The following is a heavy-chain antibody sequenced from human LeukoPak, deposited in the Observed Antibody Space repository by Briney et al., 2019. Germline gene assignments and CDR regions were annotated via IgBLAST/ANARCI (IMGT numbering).Heavy chain of an antibody. CDR2: IYYSGNT. CDR3: ASDYFDRTGYYGFIY. V-gene: IGHV4-39*07. D-gene: IGHD3-22*01. Sequence: SSETLSLTCTVSGGSVSSSNYYWGWIRKPPGKGLEWIGSIYYSGNTYYNPSLKSRVTISVDTSKNQFSLKLSSVTAADTAIYYCASDYFDRTGYYGFIYWGQGSLVTISS. CDR1: GGSVSSSNYY. J-gene: IGHJ4*02.